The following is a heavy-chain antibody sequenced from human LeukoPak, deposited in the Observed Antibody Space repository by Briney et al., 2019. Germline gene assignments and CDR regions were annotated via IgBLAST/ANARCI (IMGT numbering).Heavy chain of an antibody. CDR3: ARDVLYCSSTSCYQGFFDY. J-gene: IGHJ4*02. V-gene: IGHV4-4*02. CDR1: GGSISSSNW. Sequence: PSETLSLTCAVSGGSISSSNWWSWVRQPPGKGLEWIGEIYHSGSTNYNPSLKSRVTISVDKSKNQFSLKLSSVTAADTAVYYCARDVLYCSSTSCYQGFFDYWGQGTLVTVSS. D-gene: IGHD2-2*01. CDR2: IYHSGST.